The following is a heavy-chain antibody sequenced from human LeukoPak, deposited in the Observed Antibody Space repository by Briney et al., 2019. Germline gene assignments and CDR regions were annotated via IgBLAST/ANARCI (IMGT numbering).Heavy chain of an antibody. CDR3: ARTSATGATYFDY. D-gene: IGHD1-26*01. Sequence: PSETLSLTCTVSGGSISGYYWSWIRQPAGKGLEWIGRIYASGSTHYNPSHESRVTMSVDSSKSQFSLNLSSVTAADTAMYFCARTSATGATYFDYWGQGTLVTVSS. J-gene: IGHJ4*02. V-gene: IGHV4-4*07. CDR2: IYASGST. CDR1: GGSISGYY.